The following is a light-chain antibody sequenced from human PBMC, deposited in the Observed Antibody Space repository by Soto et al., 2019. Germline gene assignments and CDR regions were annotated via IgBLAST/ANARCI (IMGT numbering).Light chain of an antibody. Sequence: EIVMTQSPATLSVSPGERATLSCRASQSVSSNLAWYQQKPGQPPRLLIYGASTRATGIPARFSGGGSGTDFTLTISSLQSEDFAVYYCQQYNNWPWTFGQGTKVDIK. J-gene: IGKJ1*01. CDR1: QSVSSN. CDR3: QQYNNWPWT. V-gene: IGKV3-15*01. CDR2: GAS.